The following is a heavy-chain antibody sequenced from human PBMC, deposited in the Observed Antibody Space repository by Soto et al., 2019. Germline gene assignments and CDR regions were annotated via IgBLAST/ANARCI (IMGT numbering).Heavy chain of an antibody. Sequence: QVQLQESGPGLVKPSATLSLTCTVSGGSITNYYCSWFRQPPGKGLEWIGYINDDGYSAYNPSLKRRVPLSVAASRTTSSRMVEVVTATERAVYYGAEHGFGPLRGLVDVWGPGTTVIVSS. CDR2: INDDGYS. J-gene: IGHJ6*02. CDR3: AEHGFGPLRGLVDV. V-gene: IGHV4-59*08. D-gene: IGHD3-10*01. CDR1: GGSITNYY.